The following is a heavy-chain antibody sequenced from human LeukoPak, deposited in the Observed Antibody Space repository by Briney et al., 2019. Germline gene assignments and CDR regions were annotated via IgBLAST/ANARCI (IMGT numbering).Heavy chain of an antibody. D-gene: IGHD6-19*01. Sequence: GSLRLSCAASGFTFSSYSMNWVRQPPGKGLEWIGEINHSGSTNYNPSLKSRVTISVDTSKNQFSLKLSSVTAADTAVYYCARGYSFRSSGGGWFDPWGQGTLVTVSS. CDR1: GFTFSSYS. CDR3: ARGYSFRSSGGGWFDP. J-gene: IGHJ5*02. V-gene: IGHV4-34*01. CDR2: INHSGST.